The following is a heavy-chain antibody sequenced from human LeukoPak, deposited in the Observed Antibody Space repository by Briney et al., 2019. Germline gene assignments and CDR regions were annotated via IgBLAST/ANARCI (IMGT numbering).Heavy chain of an antibody. Sequence: GTSLRLSCAASGFTFSSYGMHWVRQAPGKGLEWVAGISYDGSNKYYADSVKGRFTISRDNSKNTLYLQMNSLRAEDTAVYYCAKEPGDYGSGYPGRFDYWGQGTLVTVSS. CDR2: ISYDGSNK. V-gene: IGHV3-30*18. CDR1: GFTFSSYG. J-gene: IGHJ4*02. D-gene: IGHD3-10*01. CDR3: AKEPGDYGSGYPGRFDY.